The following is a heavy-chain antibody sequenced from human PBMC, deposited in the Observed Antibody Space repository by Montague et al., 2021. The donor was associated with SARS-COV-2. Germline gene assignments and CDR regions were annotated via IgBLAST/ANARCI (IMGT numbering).Heavy chain of an antibody. D-gene: IGHD3-9*01. J-gene: IGHJ4*02. Sequence: SLRLSCAASGFTFSSYAMHWVRQAPGKGLEWVAVISYDGSNKYYADSVKGRFTIPRDNSKNTLYLQMNSLRAEDTAVYYCASPRGPSYYDILTGSAFDYWGQGTLVTVSS. CDR1: GFTFSSYA. V-gene: IGHV3-30-3*01. CDR2: ISYDGSNK. CDR3: ASPRGPSYYDILTGSAFDY.